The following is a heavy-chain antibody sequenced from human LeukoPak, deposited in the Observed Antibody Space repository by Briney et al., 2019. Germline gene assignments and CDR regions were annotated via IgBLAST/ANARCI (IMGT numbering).Heavy chain of an antibody. V-gene: IGHV3-7*01. CDR1: GFTFSSYS. D-gene: IGHD5-12*01. CDR3: AREWISSFDP. CDR2: IKQDGSEK. Sequence: GGSLRLSCAASGFTFSSYSMNWVRQAPGKGLEWVANIKQDGSEKYYVDSVKGRFTISRDNAKDSLYLQMNSLRAEDTAVYYCAREWISSFDPWGQGTLVTVSS. J-gene: IGHJ5*02.